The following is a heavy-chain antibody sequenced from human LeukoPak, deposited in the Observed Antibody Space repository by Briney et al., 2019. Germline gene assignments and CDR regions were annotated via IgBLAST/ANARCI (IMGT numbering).Heavy chain of an antibody. J-gene: IGHJ4*02. V-gene: IGHV3-7*01. CDR1: GFTFSYYG. Sequence: TGGSLRLSCVGSGFTFSYYGMDWVRLAPGKGLEWVANIREDDSERNYVDSVKGRFTISRDNAWNSVYLQMNDLRPEDTAVYYCAREKWPRLDGGEGTQVTVSS. D-gene: IGHD3/OR15-3a*01. CDR3: AREKWPRLD. CDR2: IREDDSER.